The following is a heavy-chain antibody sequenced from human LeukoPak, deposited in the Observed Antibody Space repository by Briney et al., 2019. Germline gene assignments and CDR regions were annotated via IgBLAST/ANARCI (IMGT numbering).Heavy chain of an antibody. Sequence: PGRSLRLSCAASGFTFSSYAMSWVRQAPGKGLEWVSTISGSGGSTFYADSVKDLFTTSRDNSKNTLYLHMNSLRAEDTALYFCARVIGLRYFDYWGQGTLVTVSS. D-gene: IGHD3-16*01. V-gene: IGHV3-23*01. CDR2: ISGSGGST. CDR3: ARVIGLRYFDY. J-gene: IGHJ4*02. CDR1: GFTFSSYA.